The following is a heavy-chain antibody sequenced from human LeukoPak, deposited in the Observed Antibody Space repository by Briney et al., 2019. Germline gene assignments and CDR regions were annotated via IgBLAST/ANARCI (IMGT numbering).Heavy chain of an antibody. J-gene: IGHJ4*02. CDR3: ARDHHAGALDY. Sequence: GGSLRLSCAPSGFAFSTAWMTWFRQAPGKGLEWLGNINQGGSVTNYVDSVKGRFSISRDNATAPLYLQMISLRVQDTAGYYCARDHHAGALDYSGQRALVTVSS. CDR1: GFAFSTAW. D-gene: IGHD4/OR15-4a*01. CDR2: INQGGSVT. V-gene: IGHV3-7*01.